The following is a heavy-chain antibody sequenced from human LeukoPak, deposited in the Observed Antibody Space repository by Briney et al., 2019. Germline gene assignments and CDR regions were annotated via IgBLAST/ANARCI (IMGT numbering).Heavy chain of an antibody. Sequence: ASVKVSCKASGYTFTGYYMHWVRQAPGQGLEWMGWINPNSGGTNYAQKFQGRVTMTRDTSISTAYMELSRPRSDDTAVYYCARADYGGRNYYYYMDVWGKGTTVTVSS. CDR2: INPNSGGT. J-gene: IGHJ6*03. CDR3: ARADYGGRNYYYYMDV. D-gene: IGHD4-23*01. CDR1: GYTFTGYY. V-gene: IGHV1-2*02.